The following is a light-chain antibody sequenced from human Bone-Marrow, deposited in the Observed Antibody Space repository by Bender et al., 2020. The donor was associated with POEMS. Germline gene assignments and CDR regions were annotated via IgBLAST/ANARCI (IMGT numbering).Light chain of an antibody. Sequence: QSALTQPASVSGSPGQSVTISCSGSNSDVGDYNLVSWYQQYPGKAPKLMIYDVSNRPSGVSNRFSGSKSGNTASLTISGLQAEDEADYYCSSYTSSSTRVFGGGTKLTVL. J-gene: IGLJ2*01. CDR1: NSDVGDYNL. CDR2: DVS. CDR3: SSYTSSSTRV. V-gene: IGLV2-14*03.